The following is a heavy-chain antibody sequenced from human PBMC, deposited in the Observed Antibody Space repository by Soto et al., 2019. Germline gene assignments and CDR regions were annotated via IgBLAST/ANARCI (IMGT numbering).Heavy chain of an antibody. CDR2: GSYSGTT. Sequence: QVQLQESGPGLVKPSETLSLTCTVSGVSVSSGSFYWAWIRQPPGKGLEWIGFGSYSGTTNYKPSFKSRFTISVDTSRSQISLKVSSLTAADTAVYYCARGATVTQYDYWGQGTLVTVSS. CDR3: ARGATVTQYDY. D-gene: IGHD4-17*01. V-gene: IGHV4-61*01. CDR1: GVSVSSGSFY. J-gene: IGHJ4*02.